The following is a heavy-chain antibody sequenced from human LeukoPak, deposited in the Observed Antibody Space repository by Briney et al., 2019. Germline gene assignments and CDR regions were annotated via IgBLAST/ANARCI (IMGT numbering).Heavy chain of an antibody. J-gene: IGHJ3*02. V-gene: IGHV3-33*01. CDR1: GFTFSSYG. CDR2: IWYDGSNK. Sequence: GGSLRLSCAASGFTFSSYGMHWVRQAPGKGLEWVAVIWYDGSNKYYADSVKGRFTISRDNSKNTLYLQMNSLRAEDTAVYYCARIAQGGYCTNGVCQDASDIWGQGTMVTVSS. CDR3: ARIAQGGYCTNGVCQDASDI. D-gene: IGHD2-8*01.